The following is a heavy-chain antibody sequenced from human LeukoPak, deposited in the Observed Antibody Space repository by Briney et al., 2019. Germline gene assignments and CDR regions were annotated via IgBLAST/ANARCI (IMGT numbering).Heavy chain of an antibody. CDR2: ISYDGSNK. D-gene: IGHD3-10*01. Sequence: PGGSLRLSCAASGFTFSSYAMHWVRQAPGKGLEWVAVISYDGSNKYYADSVKGRFTISRDNSKNTLYLQMNSLRAEDTAVYYCAREAPLTPITMVRGVASGYFDYWGQGTLVTVSS. CDR3: AREAPLTPITMVRGVASGYFDY. CDR1: GFTFSSYA. J-gene: IGHJ4*02. V-gene: IGHV3-30-3*01.